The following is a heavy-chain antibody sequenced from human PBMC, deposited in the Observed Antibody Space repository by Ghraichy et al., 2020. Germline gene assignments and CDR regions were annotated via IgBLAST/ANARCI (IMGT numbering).Heavy chain of an antibody. J-gene: IGHJ4*01. Sequence: GGSLRLSCAASGFTFSSYAMSWVHQAPGKGLEWVSDIRGSGGRTYYADSVKGRFTISRDNSKNTLYLQMNSLRAEDTAVYYCAKRGGTAYYYDSSGYYYFDYWGQGSLVTVSS. D-gene: IGHD3-22*01. V-gene: IGHV3-23*01. CDR3: AKRGGTAYYYDSSGYYYFDY. CDR1: GFTFSSYA. CDR2: IRGSGGRT.